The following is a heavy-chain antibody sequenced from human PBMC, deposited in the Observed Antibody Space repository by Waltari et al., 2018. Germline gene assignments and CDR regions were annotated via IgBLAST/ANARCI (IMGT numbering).Heavy chain of an antibody. CDR2: INHSGCT. Sequence: QVQLQQWGAGLLKPSETLSLTCAVYGGSFSGYYWSWIRQPPGKGLEWIGEINHSGCTNYSPALRCRVTISVGTSKSRFCLKLSSVTTADTAVYYCARHPGWSPLNWFDPWGQGTLVTVSS. V-gene: IGHV4-34*01. D-gene: IGHD2-15*01. CDR1: GGSFSGYY. J-gene: IGHJ5*02. CDR3: ARHPGWSPLNWFDP.